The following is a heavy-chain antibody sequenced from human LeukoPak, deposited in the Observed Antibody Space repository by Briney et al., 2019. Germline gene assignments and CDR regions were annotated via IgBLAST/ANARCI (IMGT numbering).Heavy chain of an antibody. J-gene: IGHJ6*04. D-gene: IGHD4-17*01. CDR3: ARGTTVTTARGYYGMDV. CDR1: GGSFSSYY. CDR2: INHSGST. V-gene: IGHV4-34*01. Sequence: SETLSLTCAVYGGSFSSYYWSWIRQPPGKGLEWIGEINHSGSTNYNPSLKSRVTISVDTSKNQFSLKLSSVTAADTAVYYCARGTTVTTARGYYGMDVWGKGTTVTVSS.